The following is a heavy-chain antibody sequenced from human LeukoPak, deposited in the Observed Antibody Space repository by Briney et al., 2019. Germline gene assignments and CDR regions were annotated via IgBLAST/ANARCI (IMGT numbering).Heavy chain of an antibody. CDR2: ISGSSMST. CDR1: GFIFSRNS. V-gene: IGHV3-21*01. CDR3: ATGVGY. J-gene: IGHJ4*02. Sequence: GGSLRLSCEASGFIFSRNSMNWVRQAPGKGLEWISVISGSSMSTYYADSVKGRFTVSRDNAKNSLYLQMNSLRAEDTAVYYCATGVGYWGQGTLVTVSS.